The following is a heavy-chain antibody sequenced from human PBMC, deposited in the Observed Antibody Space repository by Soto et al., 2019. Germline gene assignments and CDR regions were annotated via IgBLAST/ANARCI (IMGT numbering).Heavy chain of an antibody. CDR1: GFTFSNCA. CDR2: ISGSGGST. CDR3: AKDQGSSWYEIDY. D-gene: IGHD6-13*01. J-gene: IGHJ4*02. Sequence: PGGSLRLSCAASGFTFSNCAVTWVRQAPGKGLEWVSTISGSGGSTYYADSVKGRFTISRDNSKNTLYLQMNSLRAEDTAVYYCAKDQGSSWYEIDYWGQGTLVTVSS. V-gene: IGHV3-23*01.